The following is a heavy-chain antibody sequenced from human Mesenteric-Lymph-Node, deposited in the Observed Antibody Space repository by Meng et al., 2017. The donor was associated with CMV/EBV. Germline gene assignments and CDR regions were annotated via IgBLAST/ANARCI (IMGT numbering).Heavy chain of an antibody. CDR3: ARDSSLVGATQGPNYYYYYGMDV. V-gene: IGHV4-34*01. D-gene: IGHD1-26*01. CDR2: INHSGST. CDR1: GGSFSGYY. Sequence: SETLSLTCAVYGGSFSGYYWSWIRQPPGKGLEWIGEINHSGSTNYNPSLKSRVTISIDTSKNQFSLKLGSVTAADTAVYYCARDSSLVGATQGPNYYYYYGMDVWGQGTTVTVSS. J-gene: IGHJ6*02.